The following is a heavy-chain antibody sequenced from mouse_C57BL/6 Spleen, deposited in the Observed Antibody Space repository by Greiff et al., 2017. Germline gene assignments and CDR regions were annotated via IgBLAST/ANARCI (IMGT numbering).Heavy chain of an antibody. CDR1: GYTFTSYW. D-gene: IGHD2-13*01. CDR2: IDPSDSDT. Sequence: QVQLQQPGAELVRPGSSVKLSCKASGYTFTSYWMHWVKQRPIQGLEWIGNIDPSDSDTHYNQKFKDKATLTVDKSSSTAYMQLSSLTSEDSAVXYGAGSCGDYGRAMDYWGQGTSVTVSS. CDR3: AGSCGDYGRAMDY. V-gene: IGHV1-52*01. J-gene: IGHJ4*01.